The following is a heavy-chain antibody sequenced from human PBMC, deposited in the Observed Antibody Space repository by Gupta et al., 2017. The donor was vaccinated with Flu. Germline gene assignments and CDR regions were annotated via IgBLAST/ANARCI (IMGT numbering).Heavy chain of an antibody. D-gene: IGHD1-26*01. CDR1: GGSISSSSYY. V-gene: IGHV4-39*01. Sequence: QLQLQESGPGLVKPSETLSLTCTVSGGSISSSSYYWGWIRQPPGKGLEWIGSIYYSGSTYYNPSLKSRVTISVDTSKNQFSLKLSSVTAADTAVYYCARRTLSGSYYGGESNDYWGQGTLVTVSS. J-gene: IGHJ4*02. CDR3: ARRTLSGSYYGGESNDY. CDR2: IYYSGST.